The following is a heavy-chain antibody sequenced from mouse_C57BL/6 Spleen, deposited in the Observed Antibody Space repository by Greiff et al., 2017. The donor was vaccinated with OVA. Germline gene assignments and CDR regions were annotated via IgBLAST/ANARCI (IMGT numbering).Heavy chain of an antibody. D-gene: IGHD1-1*01. J-gene: IGHJ2*01. CDR3: ARQDGSSPFDD. CDR2: ISSGGSYT. V-gene: IGHV5-6*01. Sequence: EVQRVESGGDLVKPGGSLKLSCAASGFTFSSYGMSWVRQTPDKRLEWVATISSGGSYTYYPDSVKGRFTISRDNAKNTLYLQMSSLKSEDTAMYYCARQDGSSPFDDWGQGTTLTVSS. CDR1: GFTFSSYG.